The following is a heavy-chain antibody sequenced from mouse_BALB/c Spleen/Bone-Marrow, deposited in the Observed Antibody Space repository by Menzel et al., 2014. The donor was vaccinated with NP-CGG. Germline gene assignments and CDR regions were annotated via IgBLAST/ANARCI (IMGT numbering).Heavy chain of an antibody. CDR2: IYPGSGST. CDR1: GYTFTDYV. D-gene: IGHD1-1*02. Sequence: QVTLKVCGPELVKPGASVKMSCKASGYTFTDYVISWVKQRTGQGLEWIGEIYPGSGSTYYNEKFKGKATLTADKSSNTVYMQLISLTSEDSAVFFCVTDPYYGRQYYFDYWGQGTTLTVSS. J-gene: IGHJ2*01. V-gene: IGHV1-77*01. CDR3: VTDPYYGRQYYFDY.